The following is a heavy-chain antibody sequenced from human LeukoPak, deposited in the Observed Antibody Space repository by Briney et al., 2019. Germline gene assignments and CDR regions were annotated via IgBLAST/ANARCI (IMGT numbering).Heavy chain of an antibody. CDR2: ISYSGNT. J-gene: IGHJ4*02. CDR3: ARPGYYGDYAFDY. Sequence: PSETPSLTCTVSGDSISSSSYFWGWIRQPPGKGLEWIGSISYSGNTYYNPSLKSRVTISVDTSKNQFPLNLNSVTAADTAVYYCARPGYYGDYAFDYWGQGTLVTVSS. D-gene: IGHD4-17*01. CDR1: GDSISSSSYF. V-gene: IGHV4-39*01.